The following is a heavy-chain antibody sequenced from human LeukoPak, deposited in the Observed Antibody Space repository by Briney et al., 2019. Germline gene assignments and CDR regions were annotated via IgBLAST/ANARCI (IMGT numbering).Heavy chain of an antibody. CDR1: GGTFSSYA. D-gene: IGHD3-9*01. V-gene: IGHV1-69*01. CDR2: IIPIFGTA. J-gene: IGHJ5*02. CDR3: ARGRTLTGYYNWFDP. Sequence: SVKVSCKASGGTFSSYAISWVRQAPGQGLEWMGGIIPIFGTANYAQKFQGRVTITADESTSTAYMELSSLRSEDTAVYYCARGRTLTGYYNWFDPWGQGTLVTVSS.